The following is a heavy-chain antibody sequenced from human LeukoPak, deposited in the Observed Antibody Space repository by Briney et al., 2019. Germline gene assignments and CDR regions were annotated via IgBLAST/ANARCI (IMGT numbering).Heavy chain of an antibody. CDR1: GYIFTSYG. D-gene: IGHD4-23*01. CDR2: ISAFNGNT. J-gene: IGHJ4*02. V-gene: IGHV1-18*01. CDR3: ALTVDAYFDY. Sequence: AASVKVSCTASGYIFTSYGVSWVRQAPGQGLEWMGWISAFNGNTNYAQKFRGRVTMTTEASTSTAYMELRSLRSDDTAVYYCALTVDAYFDYWGQGTLVTVSS.